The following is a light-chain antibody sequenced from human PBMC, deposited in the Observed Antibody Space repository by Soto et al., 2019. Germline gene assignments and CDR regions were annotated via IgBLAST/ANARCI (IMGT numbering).Light chain of an antibody. J-gene: IGLJ3*02. CDR1: NSNLGAGYD. Sequence: QAVVTQPPSVSGAPGQRVTISCTGNNSNLGAGYDVHWYQQLPGAAPKLVIFGNRNRPSGVPERFSGSKSGTSASLAITGLQAEDEADYSCQAYDYSLTAFVFGGVTKVTVL. CDR3: QAYDYSLTAFV. CDR2: GNR. V-gene: IGLV1-40*01.